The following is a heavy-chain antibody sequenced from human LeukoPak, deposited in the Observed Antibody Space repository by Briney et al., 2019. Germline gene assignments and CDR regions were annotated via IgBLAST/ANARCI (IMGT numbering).Heavy chain of an antibody. CDR3: ARNTETAIPLPYYFDY. Sequence: ASVKVSCKASGYTFTSYAMHWVRQAPGQRLECMGWINTGNGNTKYSQRFQGRVTITRDTSASTAYMDLSSLRSEDTAVYYCARNTETAIPLPYYFDYWGQGTLVTVSS. CDR1: GYTFTSYA. CDR2: INTGNGNT. D-gene: IGHD2-21*02. V-gene: IGHV1-3*04. J-gene: IGHJ4*02.